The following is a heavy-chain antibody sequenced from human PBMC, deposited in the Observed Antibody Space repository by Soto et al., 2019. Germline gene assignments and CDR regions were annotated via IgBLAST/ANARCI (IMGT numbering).Heavy chain of an antibody. V-gene: IGHV3-74*01. CDR2: INSDGSST. CDR3: ARDGRQGMDV. Sequence: PXGSLRLSCAASGVTLSSYWLHWGRQAPGKGLVWVSRINSDGSSTSYADSVKGRFTISRDNAKNTLYLQMNSLRAEDTAVYYCARDGRQGMDVWGQGTTVTVSS. CDR1: GVTLSSYW. J-gene: IGHJ6*02.